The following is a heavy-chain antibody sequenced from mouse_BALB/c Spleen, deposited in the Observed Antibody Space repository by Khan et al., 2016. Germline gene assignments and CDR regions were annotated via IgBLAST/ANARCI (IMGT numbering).Heavy chain of an antibody. CDR1: GFSLTNSG. CDR2: IWAGGST. CDR3: ARDGQDFDSWFAS. Sequence: QVQLKESGPGLVAPSQSLSITCTVSGFSLTNSGVHWVRQPPRKGLDWLGVIWAGGSTDYNSALMSRLSITRDTSQNQVFLKMNSLQTDDTAMYYGARDGQDFDSWFASWGQGTLVTVSA. V-gene: IGHV2-9*02. J-gene: IGHJ3*01.